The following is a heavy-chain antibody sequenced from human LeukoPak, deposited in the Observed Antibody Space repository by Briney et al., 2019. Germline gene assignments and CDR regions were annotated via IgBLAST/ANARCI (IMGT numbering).Heavy chain of an antibody. D-gene: IGHD2-15*01. CDR3: AREGYCSGGSCYDAFDI. J-gene: IGHJ3*02. CDR1: GGSISSYY. CDR2: IYYSGST. V-gene: IGHV4-59*12. Sequence: SETLSLTCTVSGGSISSYYWSWIRQPPGKGLEWIGYIYYSGSTYYNPSLKSRVTISVDTSKNQFSLKLSSVTAADTAVYYCAREGYCSGGSCYDAFDIWGQGTMVTVSS.